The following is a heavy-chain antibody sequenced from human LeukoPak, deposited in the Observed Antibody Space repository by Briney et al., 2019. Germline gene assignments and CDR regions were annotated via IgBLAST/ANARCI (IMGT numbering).Heavy chain of an antibody. CDR1: GFIFSSCS. D-gene: IGHD6-19*01. CDR2: ISSSSSYI. Sequence: GGSLRLSCAASGFIFSSCSMNWVRQAPGKGLEWVSSISSSSSYIYYADSVKGRFTISRDNAKNSLYLQMNSLRAEDTAVYYCARDVGGSGWSSDYFDYWGQGTLVTVSS. CDR3: ARDVGGSGWSSDYFDY. J-gene: IGHJ4*02. V-gene: IGHV3-21*01.